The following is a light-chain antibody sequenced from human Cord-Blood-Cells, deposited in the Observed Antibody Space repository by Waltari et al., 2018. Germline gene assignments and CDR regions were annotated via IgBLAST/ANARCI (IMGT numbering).Light chain of an antibody. CDR2: EVS. Sequence: QSALTQPASVAGSPGQSIPTSCTGTRSDVGGSNYVSWYQQHPGKAPKLKCYEVSNRPSGVSKRVSGSKSGNTASLTISGLQAEDEADYYCSSYTSSSTLVVFGGGTKLTVL. CDR3: SSYTSSSTLVV. CDR1: RSDVGGSNY. V-gene: IGLV2-14*01. J-gene: IGLJ2*01.